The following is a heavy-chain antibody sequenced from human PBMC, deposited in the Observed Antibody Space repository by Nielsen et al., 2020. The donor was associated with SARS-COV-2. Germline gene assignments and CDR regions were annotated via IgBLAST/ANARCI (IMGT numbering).Heavy chain of an antibody. J-gene: IGHJ3*02. Sequence: SDTLSLTCAVFGESFSPYYWSWVRQSPGQGLAWIGEINYSGSTNFNPSLKSRVSISVDTSKNHFSLRLSSVTAADTAVYYCARVSAGTHALDIWGQGTVVTVSS. CDR2: INYSGST. CDR1: GESFSPYY. CDR3: ARVSAGTHALDI. V-gene: IGHV4-34*01. D-gene: IGHD1-14*01.